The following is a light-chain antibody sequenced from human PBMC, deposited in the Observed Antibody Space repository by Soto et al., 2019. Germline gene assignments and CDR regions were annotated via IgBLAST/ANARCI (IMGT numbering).Light chain of an antibody. V-gene: IGLV2-14*01. J-gene: IGLJ1*01. CDR3: NSYTNSGTHV. CDR1: SSDVGGYNY. Sequence: QSALTQPASVSGSPGQSITISCTGTSSDVGGYNYVSWYQQHPGKAPKPLIYEVSDRPSGVSDRFSGSKSGNTASLTISGLQAEDESDYYCNSYTNSGTHVFGTGTKVTVL. CDR2: EVS.